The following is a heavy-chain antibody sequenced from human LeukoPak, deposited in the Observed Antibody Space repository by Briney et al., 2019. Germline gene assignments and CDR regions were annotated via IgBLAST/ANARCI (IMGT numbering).Heavy chain of an antibody. Sequence: GGSLRLSCAASGFTFSNAWMSWVRQAPGKGLEWVGRIKSKTDGGTTDYAAPVKGRFTISRDDSKNTLYLQMNSLKTEDTAVYYCTATIFGVVIGPKDYWGQGTLVTVSP. V-gene: IGHV3-15*01. CDR3: TATIFGVVIGPKDY. J-gene: IGHJ4*02. CDR2: IKSKTDGGTT. CDR1: GFTFSNAW. D-gene: IGHD3-3*01.